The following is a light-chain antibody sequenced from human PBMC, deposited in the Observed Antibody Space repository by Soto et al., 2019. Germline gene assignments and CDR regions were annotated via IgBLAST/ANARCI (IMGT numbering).Light chain of an antibody. CDR1: QSVSSTN. CDR2: VTS. V-gene: IGKV3-20*01. J-gene: IGKJ2*01. CDR3: QQYGSSPRYT. Sequence: EIVLTQSPGTLSLSPGERATLSCRASQSVSSTNLAWYQQKPGQAPRLLIYVTSTRATGIPDRFSGSGSGTDFTLTISRLEPEDCTVYYCQQYGSSPRYTFGQGTKLEIK.